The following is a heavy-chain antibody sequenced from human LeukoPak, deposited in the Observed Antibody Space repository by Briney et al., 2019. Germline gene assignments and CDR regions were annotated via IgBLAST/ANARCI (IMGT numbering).Heavy chain of an antibody. CDR1: GGSISSGGYY. V-gene: IGHV4-39*01. J-gene: IGHJ4*02. D-gene: IGHD1-26*01. CDR2: VYYSGSS. CDR3: ARHPAGDSGRFDY. Sequence: PSQTLSLTCTVSGGSISSGGYYWDWIRQSPRKGLEWIGNVYYSGSSFYNPSLRSRVTISIDTSKSQFSLKLSSVAAADTAVYYCARHPAGDSGRFDYWGQGTLVTVAS.